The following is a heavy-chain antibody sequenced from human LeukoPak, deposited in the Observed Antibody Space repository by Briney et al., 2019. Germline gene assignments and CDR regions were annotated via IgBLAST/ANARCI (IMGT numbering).Heavy chain of an antibody. J-gene: IGHJ6*03. V-gene: IGHV4-59*12. CDR2: IYYSGST. CDR1: GGSISSYY. D-gene: IGHD1-26*01. Sequence: SETLSLTCTVSGGSISSYYWSWLRQPPGKGLEWFGYIYYSGSTNYHPSLKSRVTISVDTSKNQFSLKLTSLTAADTALYYCARCSRERHYFYYYYHMDIWSTGTLVTVSS. CDR3: ARCSRERHYFYYYYHMDI.